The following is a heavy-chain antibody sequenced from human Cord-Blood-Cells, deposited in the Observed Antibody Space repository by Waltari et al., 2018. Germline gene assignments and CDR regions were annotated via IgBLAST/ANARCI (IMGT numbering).Heavy chain of an antibody. CDR1: VYPFNGYY. D-gene: IGHD3-10*01. CDR2: INSNSDGT. V-gene: IGHV1-2*04. J-gene: IGHJ4*02. CDR3: ARQNYYGSGSYDY. Sequence: QVQLVQSGGAVTTPGASAKLSCKASVYPFNGYYMHWVRQAPGQGLERMGWINSNSDGTNDAQKFQTWVTMTRDTSISTAYMELSRLRSDDTAVYYCARQNYYGSGSYDYWGQGTLVTVSS.